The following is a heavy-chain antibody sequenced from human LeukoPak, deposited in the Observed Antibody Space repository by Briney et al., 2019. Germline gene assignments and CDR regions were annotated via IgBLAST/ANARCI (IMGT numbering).Heavy chain of an antibody. J-gene: IGHJ6*02. CDR2: IYYNGST. CDR3: ARHGDYGNYYYYGMDV. V-gene: IGHV4-39*01. Sequence: SETLSLTCTVSGGSISSSRYYWAWIRQPPGKGLEWIGSIYYNGSTNYNPSLKSRVTISVDTSKNQFSLRLSSVTAADTAVYYCARHGDYGNYYYYGMDVWGQGTTVTVSS. CDR1: GGSISSSRYY. D-gene: IGHD4-17*01.